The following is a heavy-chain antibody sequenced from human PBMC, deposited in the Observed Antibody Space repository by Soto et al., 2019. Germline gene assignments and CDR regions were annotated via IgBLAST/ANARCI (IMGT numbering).Heavy chain of an antibody. J-gene: IGHJ6*02. CDR3: AKDRYPYYYGMDV. V-gene: IGHV3-23*01. D-gene: IGHD1-1*01. Sequence: EVQLLESGGGLVQPGGSLRLSCAASGFTFSSYAMSWVRQAPGKGLEWVSAISGSGGSTYYADSVKGRFTISRDNSKNTLYLQMNSLRADDTAVYYCAKDRYPYYYGMDVWGQGTTVTVSS. CDR2: ISGSGGST. CDR1: GFTFSSYA.